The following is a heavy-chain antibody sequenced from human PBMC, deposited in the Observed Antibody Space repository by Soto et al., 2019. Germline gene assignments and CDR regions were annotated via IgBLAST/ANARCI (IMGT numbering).Heavy chain of an antibody. CDR2: IYYSGST. CDR3: ARDLRPEYGMDV. J-gene: IGHJ6*02. CDR1: GGSISSGGYS. V-gene: IGHV4-61*08. Sequence: SETLSLTCAVSGGSISSGGYSWSWIRQPPGKGLEWIGYIYYSGSTNYNPSLKSRVTISVDTSKNQFSLKLSSVTAADTAVYYCARDLRPEYGMDVWGQGTTVTVSS. D-gene: IGHD3-10*01.